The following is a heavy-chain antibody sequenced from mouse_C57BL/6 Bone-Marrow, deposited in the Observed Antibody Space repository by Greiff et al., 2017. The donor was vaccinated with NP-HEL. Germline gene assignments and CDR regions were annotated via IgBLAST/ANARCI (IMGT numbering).Heavy chain of an antibody. CDR2: INPNNGGT. Sequence: EVKLMESGPELVKPGASVKIPCKASGYTFTDYNMDWVKQSHGKSLEWIGDINPNNGGTIYNQKFKGKATLTVDKSSSTAYMELRSLTSEDTAVYYCARVPFYGSSEYYAMDYWGQGTSVTVSS. CDR3: ARVPFYGSSEYYAMDY. CDR1: GYTFTDYN. D-gene: IGHD1-1*01. J-gene: IGHJ4*01. V-gene: IGHV1-18*01.